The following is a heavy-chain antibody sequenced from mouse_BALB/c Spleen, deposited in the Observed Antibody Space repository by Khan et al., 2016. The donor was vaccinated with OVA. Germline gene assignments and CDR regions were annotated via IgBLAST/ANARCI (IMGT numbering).Heavy chain of an antibody. CDR2: IYSSGTI. Sequence: EVQLQESGPDLVKPSQSLSLTCTVTGYSITSGYSWHWIRPFPGNKLEWMAYIYSSGTIYYNPSLNSRISITRDTSKNSFFLQLNSMTTEDTATYDCERDGKYMDYWGQGTSVTVSS. CDR1: GYSITSGYS. CDR3: ERDGKYMDY. D-gene: IGHD2-1*01. V-gene: IGHV3-1*02. J-gene: IGHJ4*01.